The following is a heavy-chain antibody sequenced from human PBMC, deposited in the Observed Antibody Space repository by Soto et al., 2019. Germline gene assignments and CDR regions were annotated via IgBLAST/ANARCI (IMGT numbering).Heavy chain of an antibody. CDR1: GFIFEDYA. D-gene: IGHD2-2*01. V-gene: IGHV3-9*01. Sequence: EVQLVESGGGLVQPGRSLRLSCVASGFIFEDYAMHWVRQAPGQGLEWVSSIRWSSCGIDYADSVKGRFTISRDNAKKSLYLQMNSLKPDDTALYYCAKDASYAIDYWGQGTLVTVSS. CDR2: IRWSSCGI. CDR3: AKDASYAIDY. J-gene: IGHJ4*02.